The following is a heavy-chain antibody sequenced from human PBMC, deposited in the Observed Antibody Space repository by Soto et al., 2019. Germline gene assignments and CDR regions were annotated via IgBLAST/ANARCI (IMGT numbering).Heavy chain of an antibody. V-gene: IGHV1-18*01. D-gene: IGHD6-19*01. CDR3: ARVSSGWYYWFDP. CDR2: ISTNNGNT. Sequence: ASVKVSCKSSGYTFSNYGISWVRQAPGQGLEWMGWISTNNGNTNYAQKLQGRVTMTTDTSTSTAYMELRSLRSDDTAVYYCARVSSGWYYWFDPWGQGTLVTVSS. J-gene: IGHJ5*02. CDR1: GYTFSNYG.